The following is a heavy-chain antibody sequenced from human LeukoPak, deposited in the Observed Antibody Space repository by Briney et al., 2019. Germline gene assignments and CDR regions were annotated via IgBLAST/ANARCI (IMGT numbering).Heavy chain of an antibody. D-gene: IGHD3-10*01. Sequence: SETLSLTCTVSGASINTYYWSWIRQPPGKGLEWIGYIYYSGTTSYNPSLKTRVTISIDTSKNQFSLKLSSVTAADTAVYYCARVLRPMASQYYFDYWGQGTLVTVCS. CDR2: IYYSGTT. V-gene: IGHV4-59*01. J-gene: IGHJ4*02. CDR1: GASINTYY. CDR3: ARVLRPMASQYYFDY.